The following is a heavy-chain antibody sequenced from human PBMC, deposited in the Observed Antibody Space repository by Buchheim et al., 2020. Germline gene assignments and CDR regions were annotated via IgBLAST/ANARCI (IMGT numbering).Heavy chain of an antibody. J-gene: IGHJ4*02. Sequence: EVQLVESGGGLVQPGGSLRLSCAASGFTFSSYEMNWVRQAPGKGLEWVSYISSSGSTIYYAASVKGRFTISRDNAKNQFYLQMNSLRAEDTAVYYCARDRGAYYYDSSGYSYWGQGTL. CDR1: GFTFSSYE. CDR2: ISSSGSTI. CDR3: ARDRGAYYYDSSGYSY. D-gene: IGHD3-22*01. V-gene: IGHV3-48*03.